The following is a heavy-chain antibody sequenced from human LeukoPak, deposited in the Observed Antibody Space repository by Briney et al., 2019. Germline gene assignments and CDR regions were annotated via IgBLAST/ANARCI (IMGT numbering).Heavy chain of an antibody. D-gene: IGHD3-16*01. J-gene: IGHJ5*02. V-gene: IGHV1-24*01. Sequence: GASVKVSCKVSGYTLTELSMDWVRQALGKGLEWMGGFDPEDGETIYAQKSQGRVTMTEDTSTDTAYMELSSLRSEDTAVYYCATGVGGGWFDRWGQGTLVTVSS. CDR1: GYTLTELS. CDR3: ATGVGGGWFDR. CDR2: FDPEDGET.